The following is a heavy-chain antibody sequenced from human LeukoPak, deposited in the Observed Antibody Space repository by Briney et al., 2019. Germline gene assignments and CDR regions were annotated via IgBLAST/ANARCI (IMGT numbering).Heavy chain of an antibody. CDR3: ARDADGIVEY. J-gene: IGHJ4*02. CDR2: INHSGST. V-gene: IGHV4-34*01. CDR1: GGSFSGYY. D-gene: IGHD1-14*01. Sequence: SETLSLTCAVYGGSFSGYYWSWIRQPPGKGLEWIGEINHSGSTNYNPSLKSRVTISVDTSKNQFSLKLSSVTAADTAVYYCARDADGIVEYWGQGTLVTVSS.